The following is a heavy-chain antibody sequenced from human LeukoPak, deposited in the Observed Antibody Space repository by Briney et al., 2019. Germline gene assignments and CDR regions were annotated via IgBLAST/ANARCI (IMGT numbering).Heavy chain of an antibody. D-gene: IGHD2-2*01. CDR2: INTNTGNP. Sequence: ASVKVSCKASGYTFTSYGISWVRQAPGQGLEWMGWINTNTGNPTYAQGFTGRFVFSLDTSVNTAYLQISSLKAEDTAVYYCARQGPGYCGGTSCYGVAYWGQGTLVTVSS. J-gene: IGHJ4*02. CDR3: ARQGPGYCGGTSCYGVAY. V-gene: IGHV7-4-1*02. CDR1: GYTFTSYG.